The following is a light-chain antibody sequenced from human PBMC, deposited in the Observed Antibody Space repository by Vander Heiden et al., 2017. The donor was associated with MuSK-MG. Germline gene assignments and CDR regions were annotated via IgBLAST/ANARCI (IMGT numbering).Light chain of an antibody. CDR2: AAS. J-gene: IGKJ1*01. V-gene: IGKV1-6*01. CDR1: QGIRND. CDR3: LQDYNYPWT. Sequence: RVTITCRASQGIRNDLGWYQQKPGKAPKLLIYAASSLQSGVPSRFSGSGSGTDFTLTISSLQPEDFATDYCLQDYNYPWTFGQGTKVXIK.